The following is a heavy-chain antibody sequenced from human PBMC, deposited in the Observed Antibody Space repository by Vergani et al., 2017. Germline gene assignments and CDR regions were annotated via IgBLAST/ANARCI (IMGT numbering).Heavy chain of an antibody. J-gene: IGHJ6*02. V-gene: IGHV3-30*02. D-gene: IGHD3-3*02. CDR2: IRYDGSNK. CDR1: GFALNRHA. Sequence: VLLVESGGGLVQPGESLRLSCVVSGFALNRHAMYWVRQAPGKGLEWVAVIRYDGSNKYYADSVKGRFTISRDNSKNTLYLQMNSLRAEDTAVYYCANELASGMDVWGQGTTVTVSS. CDR3: ANELASGMDV.